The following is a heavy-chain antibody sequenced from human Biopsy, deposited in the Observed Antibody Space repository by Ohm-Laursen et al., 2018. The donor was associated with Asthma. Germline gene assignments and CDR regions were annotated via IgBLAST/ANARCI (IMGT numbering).Heavy chain of an antibody. CDR1: GFTFGDYW. D-gene: IGHD3-3*02. J-gene: IGHJ1*01. V-gene: IGHV3-7*01. Sequence: LRLSCAAFGFTFGDYWMSWVRQVPGKGLEWVANIKHDGTEKNHVDSLKGRFTISRDNAKNSLYLQMNSLRAEDTAVYYCARTFHFWSPYHAEHYQLWGQGTLVTVSS. CDR2: IKHDGTEK. CDR3: ARTFHFWSPYHAEHYQL.